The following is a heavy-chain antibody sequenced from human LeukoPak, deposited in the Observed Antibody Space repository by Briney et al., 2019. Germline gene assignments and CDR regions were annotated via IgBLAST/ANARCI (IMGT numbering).Heavy chain of an antibody. CDR3: ARGLYCSGGSCGFDY. D-gene: IGHD2-15*01. CDR1: GYSFTSPW. Sequence: GESLKISCEGSGYSFTSPWIGWVRPVPGKGLGGMGIIYPGDSDIKYSPSFQGQVTISADKSITTAYLQWSSLKASDTAIYYCARGLYCSGGSCGFDYWGQGTLVTVSS. CDR2: IYPGDSDI. J-gene: IGHJ4*02. V-gene: IGHV5-51*01.